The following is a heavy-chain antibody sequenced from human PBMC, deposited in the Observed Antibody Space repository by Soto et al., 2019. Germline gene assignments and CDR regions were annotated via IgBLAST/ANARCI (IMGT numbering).Heavy chain of an antibody. Sequence: QVQLVESGGGVVQPGRSLRLSCAASGFTFSSYAMHWVRQAPGKGLEWVAVISYDGSNKYYADSVKGRFTISRDNSKNTLYLQMSSLRAEDTAVYYCARRYSYGPFDYWGQGTLVTVSS. CDR3: ARRYSYGPFDY. CDR1: GFTFSSYA. CDR2: ISYDGSNK. J-gene: IGHJ4*02. V-gene: IGHV3-30-3*01. D-gene: IGHD5-18*01.